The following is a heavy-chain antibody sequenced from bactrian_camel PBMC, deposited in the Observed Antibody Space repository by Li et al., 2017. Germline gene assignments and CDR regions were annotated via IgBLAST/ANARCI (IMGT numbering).Heavy chain of an antibody. J-gene: IGHJ4*01. D-gene: IGHD6*01. Sequence: VQLVESGGDLVQPGGSLRLSCAASEASEFTFSNFYMSWVRQAPGKGLEWVSGINSRTDDTTVYADSVKGRFTISRDNPKNTVYQQLNSLKTEDMAMYYCAARKTYGGSQPYDYWSQGTQVTVS. CDR1: EASEFTFSNFY. CDR2: INSRTDDTT. CDR3: AARKTYGGSQPYDY. V-gene: IGHV3S40*01.